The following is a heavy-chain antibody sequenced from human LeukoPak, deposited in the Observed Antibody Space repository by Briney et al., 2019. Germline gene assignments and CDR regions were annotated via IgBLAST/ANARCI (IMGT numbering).Heavy chain of an antibody. V-gene: IGHV3-15*01. CDR1: GLTLSNAW. Sequence: GGSLRLSCAASGLTLSNAWMTWVRQAPGKGLERVARIKSKTDGGIKDYAAPVKGTFTISRDDSENTVYLQMNSLKIEDTAVYYCATGGSGYFDSWGQGTLVFVSS. J-gene: IGHJ4*02. CDR2: IKSKTDGGIK. CDR3: ATGGSGYFDS. D-gene: IGHD3-16*01.